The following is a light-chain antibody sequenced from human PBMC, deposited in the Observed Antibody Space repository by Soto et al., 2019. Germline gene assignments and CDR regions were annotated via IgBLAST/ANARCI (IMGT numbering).Light chain of an antibody. Sequence: ETVLTQSPGTLSLSPGERATLSCRATQSVNNDYLAWYQQRPGLAPRLLIFGASGRATGIPDRFSGSGSGTDFTLTISRLEPEDFATYYCQQFKDYVWTFGQGTKV. CDR1: QSVNNDY. J-gene: IGKJ1*01. V-gene: IGKV3-20*01. CDR3: QQFKDYVWT. CDR2: GAS.